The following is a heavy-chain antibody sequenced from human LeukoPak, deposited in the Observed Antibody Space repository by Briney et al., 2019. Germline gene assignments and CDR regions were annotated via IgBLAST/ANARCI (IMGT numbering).Heavy chain of an antibody. Sequence: PSETLSLTCTVSGGSVSSGSYYWRWIRQPPGKGLEWIGYIYYSGSTNYNPSLKSRVTISVDTSKNQFSLKLSSVTAADTAVYYCARDVLTEGTLAVDIWGQGTMVTVSS. CDR3: ARDVLTEGTLAVDI. V-gene: IGHV4-61*01. CDR2: IYYSGST. J-gene: IGHJ3*02. CDR1: GGSVSSGSYY. D-gene: IGHD3-10*01.